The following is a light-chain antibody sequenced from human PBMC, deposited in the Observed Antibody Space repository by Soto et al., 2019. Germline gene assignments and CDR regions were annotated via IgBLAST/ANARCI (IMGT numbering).Light chain of an antibody. Sequence: QSVRTQPATLSGSPGQSITISCTGTSSYVGGYNYVSWYQQHPGKAPKLMIYEVSNRPSGVSNRFSGSKSGNTASLTISGLQAEEEADYYCSSYTSSSTQVFGTGTKVTVL. CDR2: EVS. CDR1: SSYVGGYNY. J-gene: IGLJ1*01. CDR3: SSYTSSSTQV. V-gene: IGLV2-14*01.